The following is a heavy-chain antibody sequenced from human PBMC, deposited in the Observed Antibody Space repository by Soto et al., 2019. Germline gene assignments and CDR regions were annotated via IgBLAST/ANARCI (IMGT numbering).Heavy chain of an antibody. D-gene: IGHD3-10*01. CDR2: VNHSGEA. CDR1: GGSFRNYY. V-gene: IGHV4-34*01. CDR3: PRAGGFPRSWFDP. Sequence: PSETLSLTCGVYGGSFRNYYWIWVRQPPGKGLEWIGEVNHSGEATYSPSLQSRLTISLDTSNNQFSLKMTSVTAADTAMYFCPRAGGFPRSWFDPWGQGTQVTVSS. J-gene: IGHJ5*02.